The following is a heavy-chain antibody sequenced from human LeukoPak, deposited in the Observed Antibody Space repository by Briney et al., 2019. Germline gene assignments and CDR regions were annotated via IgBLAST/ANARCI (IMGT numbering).Heavy chain of an antibody. Sequence: ASVKVSCKASGYTFTGYYMHWVRQAPGQGLEWMGRINPNSGGTNYAQKFQGRVTMTSDTSISTAYMELSRLRSDDTAVYYCARAETGTYYYDSSGSFDYWGQGTLVTASS. J-gene: IGHJ4*02. CDR1: GYTFTGYY. CDR3: ARAETGTYYYDSSGSFDY. D-gene: IGHD3-22*01. V-gene: IGHV1-2*06. CDR2: INPNSGGT.